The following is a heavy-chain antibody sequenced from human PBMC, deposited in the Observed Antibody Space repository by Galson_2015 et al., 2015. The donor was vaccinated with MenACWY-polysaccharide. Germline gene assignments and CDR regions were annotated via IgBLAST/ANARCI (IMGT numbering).Heavy chain of an antibody. CDR1: GGSFSGYY. J-gene: IGHJ4*02. CDR2: INHSGST. V-gene: IGHV4-34*01. CDR3: ARDPALAARKRYYFDY. Sequence: SETLSLTCAVYGGSFSGYYWSWIRQPPGKGLEWIGEINHSGSTNYNPSLKSRVTISVDTSKNQFSLKLSSVTAADAAVYYCARDPALAARKRYYFDYWGQGTLVTVSS. D-gene: IGHD6-6*01.